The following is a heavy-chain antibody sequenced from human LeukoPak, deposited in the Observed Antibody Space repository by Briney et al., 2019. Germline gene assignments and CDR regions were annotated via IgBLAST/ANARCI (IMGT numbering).Heavy chain of an antibody. D-gene: IGHD3-22*01. J-gene: IGHJ4*02. CDR2: IYPGDSDT. CDR3: ATLPSRYYYDYFDY. CDR1: GYSFTNYW. V-gene: IGHV5-51*01. Sequence: GESLKISCKGSGYSFTNYWIAWVRQMPGKGLEWMGIIYPGDSDTRYSPSFQGQVTISADKSISTAYLQWSSLKTSDTAMYYCATLPSRYYYDYFDYWGQGTLVTVSS.